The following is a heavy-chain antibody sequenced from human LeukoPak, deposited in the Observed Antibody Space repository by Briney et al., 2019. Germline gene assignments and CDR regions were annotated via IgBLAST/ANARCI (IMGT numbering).Heavy chain of an antibody. CDR1: GFTFSSYA. D-gene: IGHD1-26*01. CDR2: IEPDGSGK. J-gene: IGHJ4*02. CDR3: TGVSLGANGDY. Sequence: GGSLRLSCEASGFTFSSYAMNWVRQAPGKGLEWVANIEPDGSGKYYVDSVEGRFTISRDNAKNSLYLQMNSLRVEDTAVYYCTGVSLGANGDYWGRGTLVTASS. V-gene: IGHV3-7*03.